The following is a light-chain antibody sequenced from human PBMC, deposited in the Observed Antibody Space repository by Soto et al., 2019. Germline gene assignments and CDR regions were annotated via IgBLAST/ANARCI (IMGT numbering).Light chain of an antibody. Sequence: QMTQSPSFLSASVEDRVIITCRASQSISKHLNWYQQKPGKAPKRLIFAASSLQSGVPSRFSGSRSGPDFTLTISSLKTEDFATYDGQQRYSSPPTFCQGTKVDIK. CDR1: QSISKH. J-gene: IGKJ1*01. CDR3: QQRYSSPPT. V-gene: IGKV1-39*01. CDR2: AAS.